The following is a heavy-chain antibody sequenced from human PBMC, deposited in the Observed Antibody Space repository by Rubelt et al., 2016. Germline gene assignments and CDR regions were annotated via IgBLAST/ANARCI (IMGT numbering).Heavy chain of an antibody. V-gene: IGHV4-39*02. D-gene: IGHD3-10*01. CDR3: ARDVGDRIYYFDY. CDR2: RT. J-gene: IGHJ4*02. Sequence: RTYYNPSLRSRVTISVDASKNQFSLRLNSVTAADTAVYYCARDVGDRIYYFDYWGQGTLVTVSS.